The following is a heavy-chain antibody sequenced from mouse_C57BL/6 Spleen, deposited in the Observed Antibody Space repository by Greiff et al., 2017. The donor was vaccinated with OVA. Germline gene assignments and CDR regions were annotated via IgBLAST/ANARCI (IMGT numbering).Heavy chain of an antibody. V-gene: IGHV3-6*01. CDR2: ISYDGSN. CDR3: ARGSYDWYFDV. J-gene: IGHJ1*03. Sequence: EVHLVESGPGLVKPSQSLSLTCSVTGYSITSGYYWNWIRQFPGNKLEWMGYISYDGSNNYNPSLKNRISITRDTSKNQFFLKLNSVTTEDTATYYCARGSYDWYFDVWGTGTTVTVSS. CDR1: GYSITSGYY. D-gene: IGHD1-1*01.